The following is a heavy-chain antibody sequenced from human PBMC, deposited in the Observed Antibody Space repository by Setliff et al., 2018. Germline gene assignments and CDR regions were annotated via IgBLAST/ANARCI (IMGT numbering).Heavy chain of an antibody. CDR3: FGAGTCSY. V-gene: IGHV3-7*01. J-gene: IGHJ4*02. D-gene: IGHD3-10*01. CDR2: INPDGSEK. CDR1: GASISSGSYY. Sequence: ETLSLTCTVSGASISSGSYYWSWIRQPAGKGLEWLASINPDGSEKYYVDSVKGRFTISRDNAKNSLSLQMNSLRTEDTAVYYCFGAGTCSYWGQGTQVTVSS.